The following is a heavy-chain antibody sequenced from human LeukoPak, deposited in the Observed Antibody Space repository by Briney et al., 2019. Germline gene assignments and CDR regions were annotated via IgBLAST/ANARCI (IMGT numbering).Heavy chain of an antibody. CDR1: GFTFSSYA. V-gene: IGHV3-30-3*01. J-gene: IGHJ6*02. CDR2: ISYDGSNK. D-gene: IGHD1-26*01. CDR3: ARDESGSIMDV. Sequence: PGGSLRLSCAASGFTFSSYAMHWVRQAPGKGLEWVAVISYDGSNKYYADSVKGRFTISRDNSKNTLYLQMNSLRAEDTAVYYCARDESGSIMDVRGQGTTVTVSS.